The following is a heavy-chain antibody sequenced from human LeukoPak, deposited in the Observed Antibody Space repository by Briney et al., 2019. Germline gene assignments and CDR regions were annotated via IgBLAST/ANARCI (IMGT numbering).Heavy chain of an antibody. V-gene: IGHV3-23*01. CDR3: AKDSYDSSGYYPGGY. J-gene: IGHJ4*02. Sequence: GGSLRLSCAASGFTFSDYYMSWIRQAPGKGLEWVSAISGSGGSTYYADSVKGRFTISRDNSKNTLYLQMNSLRAEDTAVYYCAKDSYDSSGYYPGGYWGQGTLVTVSS. D-gene: IGHD3-22*01. CDR1: GFTFSDYY. CDR2: ISGSGGST.